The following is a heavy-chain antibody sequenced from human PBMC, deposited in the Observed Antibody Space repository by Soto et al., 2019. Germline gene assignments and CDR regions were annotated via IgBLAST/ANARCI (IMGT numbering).Heavy chain of an antibody. CDR1: GFTFSSYA. V-gene: IGHV3-23*01. Sequence: GGSLRLSCAASGFTFSSYAMSWVRQAPGKGLEWVSAISGSGGSTYYADSVKGRFTISRDNSKNTLYLQMNSLRAEDTALYYCARAYTNSWYFDLWGRGTLVTVSS. D-gene: IGHD2-2*02. CDR2: ISGSGGST. J-gene: IGHJ2*01. CDR3: ARAYTNSWYFDL.